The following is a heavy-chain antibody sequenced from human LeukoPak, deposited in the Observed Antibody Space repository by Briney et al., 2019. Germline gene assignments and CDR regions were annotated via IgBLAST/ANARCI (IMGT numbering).Heavy chain of an antibody. D-gene: IGHD3-22*01. V-gene: IGHV3-23*01. J-gene: IGHJ4*02. CDR1: GFTFRNYA. CDR2: VSSSGGGT. CDR3: AKEFDISGFFDC. Sequence: GGSLRLSCAASGFTFRNYAMSWVRQAPGKGLEWVSAVSSSGGGTYFAASVKGRFTISRDNSKNTLYLQMNSMRAEDTAVYYCAKEFDISGFFDCWGQGTLVTVSS.